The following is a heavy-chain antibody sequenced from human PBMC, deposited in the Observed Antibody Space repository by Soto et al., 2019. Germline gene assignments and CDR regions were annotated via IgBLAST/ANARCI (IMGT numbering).Heavy chain of an antibody. CDR1: GFTFSSYG. CDR2: ISYDGSNK. Sequence: QVQLVESGGGVVQPGRSLRLSCAASGFTFSSYGMHWVRQAPGKGLEWVAVISYDGSNKYYADSVKGRFTISRDNSKNTLYLQMNSLRAEDTAVYYCAKDSGPGDYWGQGTLVTVSS. V-gene: IGHV3-30*18. CDR3: AKDSGPGDY. J-gene: IGHJ4*02. D-gene: IGHD2-15*01.